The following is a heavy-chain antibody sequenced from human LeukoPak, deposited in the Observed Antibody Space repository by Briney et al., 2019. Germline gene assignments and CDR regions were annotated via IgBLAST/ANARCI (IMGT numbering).Heavy chain of an antibody. D-gene: IGHD2-2*01. CDR3: AKDPDIVVVPAASDY. J-gene: IGHJ4*02. CDR1: GFTFSSYA. CDR2: ISGSSSYI. Sequence: GGSLRLSCAASGFTFSSYAMSWVRQAPGKGLEWVSSISGSSSYIYYADSVKGRFTISRDNAKNSLYLQMNSLRAEDTAVYYCAKDPDIVVVPAASDYWGQGTLVTVSS. V-gene: IGHV3-21*01.